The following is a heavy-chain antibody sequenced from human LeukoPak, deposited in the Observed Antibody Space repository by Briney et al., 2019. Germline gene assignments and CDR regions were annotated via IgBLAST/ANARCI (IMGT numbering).Heavy chain of an antibody. CDR3: ARAWDDYGDYYFDY. J-gene: IGHJ4*02. Sequence: VGSPRLSCAASGFTFSSYSMNWVRQAPGKGLEWVSSISSSSSYIYYADSVEGRFTISRDNAKNSLYLQMNSLRAEDTAVYYCARAWDDYGDYYFDYWGQGTLVTVSS. D-gene: IGHD4-17*01. CDR2: ISSSSSYI. CDR1: GFTFSSYS. V-gene: IGHV3-21*01.